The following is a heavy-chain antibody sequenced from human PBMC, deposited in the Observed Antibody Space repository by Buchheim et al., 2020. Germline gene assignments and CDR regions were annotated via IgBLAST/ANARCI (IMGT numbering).Heavy chain of an antibody. D-gene: IGHD2-2*01. CDR1: GFTFSSYA. CDR2: ISGSGGST. V-gene: IGHV3-23*01. CDR3: AKDLGYCSSTSCYAYYYYYGMDV. Sequence: EVQLLESGGGLVQPGGSLRLSCAASGFTFSSYAMSWVRQAPGKGLEWVSAISGSGGSTYYADSVKGRFTISRDNSKNTLYLQMNSLRAEDTAVYYCAKDLGYCSSTSCYAYYYYYGMDVWGQGTT. J-gene: IGHJ6*02.